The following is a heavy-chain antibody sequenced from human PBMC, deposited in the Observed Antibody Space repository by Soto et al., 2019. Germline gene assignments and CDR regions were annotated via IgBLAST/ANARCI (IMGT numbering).Heavy chain of an antibody. CDR1: GFIFSGYV. D-gene: IGHD3-22*01. Sequence: QVLLVESGGDVVQPGRSLRLSCAASGFIFSGYVMHWVRLAPGNRLEWVAGVSSDGNSKHYPVSVKGRFTISRDNSKNTVFLEMDSLSVEDTAVYYCAREDESSGHAGTFQHWGQGTLVTVSS. V-gene: IGHV3-30*03. CDR2: VSSDGNSK. J-gene: IGHJ1*01. CDR3: AREDESSGHAGTFQH.